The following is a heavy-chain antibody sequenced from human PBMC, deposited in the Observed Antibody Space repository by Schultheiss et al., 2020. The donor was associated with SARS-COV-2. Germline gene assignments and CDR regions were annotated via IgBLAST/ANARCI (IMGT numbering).Heavy chain of an antibody. J-gene: IGHJ3*02. Sequence: SETLSLTCTVSGGSISSYYWSWIRQPPGKGLEWIGYIYYSGSTNYNASLKSRVTISVDTSKNQFSLKLSSVTAADTAVYYCARRLRTTEAFDIWGQGTMVTVSS. V-gene: IGHV4-59*01. CDR1: GGSISSYY. D-gene: IGHD4-11*01. CDR3: ARRLRTTEAFDI. CDR2: IYYSGST.